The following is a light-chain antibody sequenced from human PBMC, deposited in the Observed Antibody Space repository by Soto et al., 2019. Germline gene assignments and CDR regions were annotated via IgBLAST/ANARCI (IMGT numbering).Light chain of an antibody. CDR3: QQRSNWPPT. V-gene: IGKV3D-20*02. Sequence: EVVLTQSPGALSMSPGERATLSCRASQSVDSSYFAWYQQRPGQAPRLLISETSTRATGIPDRVSGSGSGTDVTLTISSLEPEDFAVYDCQQRSNWPPTFGQGTRLEIK. J-gene: IGKJ5*01. CDR2: ETS. CDR1: QSVDSSY.